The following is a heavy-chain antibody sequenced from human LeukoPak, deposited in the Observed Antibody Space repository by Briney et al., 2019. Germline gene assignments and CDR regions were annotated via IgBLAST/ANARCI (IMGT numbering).Heavy chain of an antibody. D-gene: IGHD1-26*01. V-gene: IGHV3-48*02. CDR2: ISSTSGTK. J-gene: IGHJ4*02. CDR3: ARDLISGHYTFDY. CDR1: GYPFSSFS. Sequence: GGSLRLSGAASGYPFSSFSMNWVRQAPGKGLEWVSYISSTSGTKYYADSVKGRFTVSRDNAKNSLYLQMNSLRDDDTAVYYCARDLISGHYTFDYWGQGTLVTVSS.